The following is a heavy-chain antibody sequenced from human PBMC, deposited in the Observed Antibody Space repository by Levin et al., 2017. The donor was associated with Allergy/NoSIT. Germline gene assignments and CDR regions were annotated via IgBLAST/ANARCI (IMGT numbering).Heavy chain of an antibody. J-gene: IGHJ4*02. CDR2: ISYDGSNK. CDR3: AKDAFFGQAGYDY. V-gene: IGHV3-30*18. D-gene: IGHD3-3*01. CDR1: GFTFSSYG. Sequence: GESLKISCAASGFTFSSYGMHWVRQAPGKGLEWVAVISYDGSNKYYADSVKGRFTISRDNSKNTLYLQMNSLRAEDTAVYYCAKDAFFGQAGYDYWGQGTLVTVSS.